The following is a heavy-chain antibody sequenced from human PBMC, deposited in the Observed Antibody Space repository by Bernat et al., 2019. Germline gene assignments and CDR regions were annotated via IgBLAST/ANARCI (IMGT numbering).Heavy chain of an antibody. D-gene: IGHD3-22*01. Sequence: QVQLVQSGAEVKKPGASVKVSCKASGYTFTTYGISWVRQAPGQGLEWMGWISGYNGNTNYAQKLQGRVTMTTDTSTDTAYMELRSLRSDDTAVYYCARDRAYFYASIGYDYWGQGTLVTVSS. CDR1: GYTFTTYG. CDR3: ARDRAYFYASIGYDY. J-gene: IGHJ4*02. V-gene: IGHV1-18*01. CDR2: ISGYNGNT.